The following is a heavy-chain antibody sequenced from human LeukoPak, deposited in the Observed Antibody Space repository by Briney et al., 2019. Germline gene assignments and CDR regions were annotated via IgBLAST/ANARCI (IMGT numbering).Heavy chain of an antibody. J-gene: IGHJ4*02. D-gene: IGHD3-3*01. CDR2: ISSSGSPL. CDR1: GITFRDHY. V-gene: IGHV3-11*01. Sequence: GGSLRLSCAASGITFRDHYMSWVRQAPGKGLEFVSYISSSGSPLYYADSVKGRFTISRDNAKNSLYLQMNSLRAEDTAFYYCVRHDFWSGFKGGDYWGQGTLVTVSS. CDR3: VRHDFWSGFKGGDY.